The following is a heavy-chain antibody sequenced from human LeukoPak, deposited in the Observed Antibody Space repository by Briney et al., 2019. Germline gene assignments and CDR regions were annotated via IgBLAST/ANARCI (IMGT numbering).Heavy chain of an antibody. CDR2: ISYDGSNK. J-gene: IGHJ6*03. CDR3: AKWIAAAGNYYYYYMDV. CDR1: GFTFSSYA. D-gene: IGHD6-13*01. Sequence: GGCLRLSCAASGFTFSSYAMHWVHQAPGKGLEWVAVISYDGSNKYYADSVKGRFTISRDNSKNTLYLQMNSLRAEDTAVYYCAKWIAAAGNYYYYYMDVWGKGTTVTVSS. V-gene: IGHV3-30-3*01.